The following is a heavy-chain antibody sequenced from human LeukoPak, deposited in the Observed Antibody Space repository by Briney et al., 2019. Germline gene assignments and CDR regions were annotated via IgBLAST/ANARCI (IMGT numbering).Heavy chain of an antibody. CDR3: ARRMIVVVIPIFDY. CDR2: IYYSGST. D-gene: IGHD3-22*01. Sequence: PETLSPTCTVSGGSISSYYGSWSRQPAGKGLGWSGDIYYSGSTNYNPSLKNRVTISVDTSKNQFSLKLSSVTAADTAVYYCARRMIVVVIPIFDYWGQGTLVTVSS. J-gene: IGHJ4*02. CDR1: GGSISSYY. V-gene: IGHV4-59*08.